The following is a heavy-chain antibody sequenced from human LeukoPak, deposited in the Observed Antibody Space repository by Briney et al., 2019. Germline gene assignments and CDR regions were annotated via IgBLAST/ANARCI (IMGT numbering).Heavy chain of an antibody. CDR1: GFTFSSYA. D-gene: IGHD3-16*02. Sequence: GGSLRLSCAASGFTFSSYAMSWVRQAPGKGLEWVSAISGSGGSTYYADSVKGRFTISRDNSKNTLYLQMNSLRAEDTAVYYCAKGASPSISDYIWGSYRYTENWFDPWGQGTLVTVSS. CDR3: AKGASPSISDYIWGSYRYTENWFDP. J-gene: IGHJ5*02. CDR2: ISGSGGST. V-gene: IGHV3-23*01.